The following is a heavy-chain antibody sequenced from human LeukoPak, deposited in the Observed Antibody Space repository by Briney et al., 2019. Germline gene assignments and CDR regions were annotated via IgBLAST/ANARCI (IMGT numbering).Heavy chain of an antibody. J-gene: IGHJ3*02. CDR3: ASSASGYAFDI. CDR1: GYSFTSYW. CDR2: IYPGDSDT. V-gene: IGHV5-51*01. Sequence: ESLKISCKGSGYSFTSYWIGWVRQMPGKGLEWVGIIYPGDSDTRYSPSFQGQVTISADKSISTAYLQWSSLRSEDTAVYYCASSASGYAFDIWGQGTMVTVSS. D-gene: IGHD6-6*01.